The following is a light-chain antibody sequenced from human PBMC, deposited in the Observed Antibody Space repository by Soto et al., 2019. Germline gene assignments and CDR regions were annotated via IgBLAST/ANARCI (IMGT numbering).Light chain of an antibody. CDR3: QQYNNWPPIT. CDR2: GTS. V-gene: IGKV3-15*01. CDR1: QFVSNY. J-gene: IGKJ5*01. Sequence: EIVMTQSPPTLPVTPGERAPLSWGAGQFVSNYLAWYQQKPGQAPRLLIYGTSTRAAGVPARFTGSGSGTEFTLTISSLQSEDFAVYYCQQYNNWPPITFAQGTRLEI.